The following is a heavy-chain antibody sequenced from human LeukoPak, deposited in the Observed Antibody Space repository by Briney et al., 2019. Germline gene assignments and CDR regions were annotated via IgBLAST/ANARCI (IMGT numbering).Heavy chain of an antibody. CDR2: ISPNSGGT. J-gene: IGHJ6*02. V-gene: IGHV1-2*02. CDR1: GYTFTGYY. D-gene: IGHD5-12*01. CDR3: ARDRLEATNYYYYYYGMDV. Sequence: ASVKVSCKASGYTFTGYYMHWVRQAPGQGLEWMGWISPNSGGTNYAQKFQGRVTMTRDTSISTAYMELRRLRSDDTAVYYCARDRLEATNYYYYYYGMDVWGQGTTVAVSS.